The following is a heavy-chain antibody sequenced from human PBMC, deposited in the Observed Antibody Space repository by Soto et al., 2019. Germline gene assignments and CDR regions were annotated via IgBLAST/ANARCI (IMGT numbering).Heavy chain of an antibody. CDR1: GFTFSSYA. Sequence: GGSLRLSCAASGFTFSSYAMSWVRQAPGEGLEWVSFISGSGGTTDYADSVKGRFTISRDNSKNTLYLQMNSLRVEDTAVYYCAGDRSNWYFEFWGQGTLVTVSS. D-gene: IGHD1-1*01. CDR3: AGDRSNWYFEF. V-gene: IGHV3-23*01. CDR2: ISGSGGTT. J-gene: IGHJ4*02.